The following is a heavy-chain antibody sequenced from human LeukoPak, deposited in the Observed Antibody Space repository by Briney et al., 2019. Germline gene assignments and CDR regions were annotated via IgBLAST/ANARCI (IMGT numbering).Heavy chain of an antibody. V-gene: IGHV4-59*01. CDR1: GGSISNYY. Sequence: SETLSLTCTVSGGSISNYYWSWIRQPPGKGLEWIGFVYYSGRTSYNPFLKSRVTITADTSKNQFSLRLNSVTAADTAVYYCARESAVVTGNYFDYWGQGTLVTVSS. D-gene: IGHD3-22*01. CDR2: VYYSGRT. J-gene: IGHJ4*02. CDR3: ARESAVVTGNYFDY.